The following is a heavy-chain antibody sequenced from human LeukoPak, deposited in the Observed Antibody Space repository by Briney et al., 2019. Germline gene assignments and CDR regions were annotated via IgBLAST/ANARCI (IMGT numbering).Heavy chain of an antibody. CDR3: ARDYQYGYSTNWYHLAQIDY. V-gene: IGHV3-21*01. Sequence: GGSLRPSCAASGFTFSNYTMNWVRQAPGKGLEWVSSISSSRSYIFYADSVKGRFTVSRDNAKNSLYLQMNSLRAEDTAIYYCARDYQYGYSTNWYHLAQIDYWGQGTLVTVSS. CDR2: ISSSRSYI. CDR1: GFTFSNYT. D-gene: IGHD2/OR15-2a*01. J-gene: IGHJ4*02.